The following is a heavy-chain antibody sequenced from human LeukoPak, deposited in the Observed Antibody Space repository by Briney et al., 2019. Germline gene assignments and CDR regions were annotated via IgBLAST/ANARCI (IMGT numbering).Heavy chain of an antibody. CDR2: IYPADSDT. CDR1: GYRFSANW. J-gene: IGHJ5*02. CDR3: ARGVTRYNWFDP. Sequence: GESLKISCQAFGYRFSANWIGWAPQLPGKGLEWMGIIYPADSDTYYSPSFRGQVTISADKSISTTYLQWSSLKASNSAMYYCARGVTRYNWFDPWGQGTLVTVSS. V-gene: IGHV5-51*01. D-gene: IGHD4-23*01.